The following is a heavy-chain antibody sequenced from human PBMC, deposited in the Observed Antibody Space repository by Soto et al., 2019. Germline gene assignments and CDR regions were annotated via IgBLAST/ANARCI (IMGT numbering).Heavy chain of an antibody. CDR1: GFNFKKFA. D-gene: IGHD6-19*01. CDR3: AKADGQQWLIPHLDN. Sequence: EGQLLESGGGVVQPGASLRLACVASGFNFKKFAMAWVRQAAGAGLEWVSGISCGGGCASYADSVKGLFIIARDDSKNTVSLQLNSLRVEDTAQYYWAKADGQQWLIPHLDNWGQGTLGTVS. CDR2: ISCGGGCA. J-gene: IGHJ4*02. V-gene: IGHV3-23*01.